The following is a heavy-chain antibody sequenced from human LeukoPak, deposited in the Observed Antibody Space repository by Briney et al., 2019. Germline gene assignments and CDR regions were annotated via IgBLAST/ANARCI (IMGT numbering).Heavy chain of an antibody. CDR3: ARAGRSDYGGNPLGFDP. CDR1: GGSISGDSYY. J-gene: IGHJ5*02. D-gene: IGHD4-23*01. V-gene: IGHV4-61*02. CDR2: IYTSGST. Sequence: PSQTLSLTCTVSGGSISGDSYYWSWIRQPAGKGLEWVGRIYTSGSTYYNPSLKSRVTISVDTSKNQFSLKLSSVTAADTAVYYCARAGRSDYGGNPLGFDPWGQGTLVTVSS.